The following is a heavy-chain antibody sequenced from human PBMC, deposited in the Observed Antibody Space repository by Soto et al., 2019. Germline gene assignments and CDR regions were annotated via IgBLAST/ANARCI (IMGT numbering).Heavy chain of an antibody. CDR1: GFTFSSYG. D-gene: IGHD5-12*01. V-gene: IGHV3-30*18. CDR2: ISYDGSNK. Sequence: GGSLRLSCAASGFTFSSYGMHWVRQAPGKGLEWVAVISYDGSNKYYADSVKGRFTISRDNSKNTLYLQMNSLRAEDTAVYYCAKDGFIVATTFDYWGQGTLVTVSS. J-gene: IGHJ4*02. CDR3: AKDGFIVATTFDY.